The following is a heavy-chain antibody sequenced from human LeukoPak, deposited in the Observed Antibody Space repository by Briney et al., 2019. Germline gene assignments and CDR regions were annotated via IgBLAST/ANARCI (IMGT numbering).Heavy chain of an antibody. J-gene: IGHJ4*02. CDR3: ARATYSGDTSYVFDY. D-gene: IGHD1-26*01. Sequence: PSETLSLTCTVSGDSISSYYWNWFRQPAGKGLEWIGRLYASGTTRYNPSLESRVSMSLDTSKNQFSLKLNSVTAADTAVYYCARATYSGDTSYVFDYWGQGTLVSVSS. CDR2: LYASGTT. V-gene: IGHV4-4*07. CDR1: GDSISSYY.